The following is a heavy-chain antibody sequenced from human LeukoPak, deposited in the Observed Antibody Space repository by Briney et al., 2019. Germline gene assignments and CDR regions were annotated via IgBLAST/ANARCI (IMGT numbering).Heavy chain of an antibody. V-gene: IGHV4-31*03. CDR3: AGHLDVDTAMVGAFDI. Sequence: SETLSLTCTVSGGSISSGGYYWSWIRQHPGKGLEWIGYIYYSGSTYYNPSLKSRVTISVDTSKNQFSLKLSSVTAADTAVYYCAGHLDVDTAMVGAFDIWGQGTMVTVSS. CDR1: GGSISSGGYY. D-gene: IGHD5-18*01. CDR2: IYYSGST. J-gene: IGHJ3*02.